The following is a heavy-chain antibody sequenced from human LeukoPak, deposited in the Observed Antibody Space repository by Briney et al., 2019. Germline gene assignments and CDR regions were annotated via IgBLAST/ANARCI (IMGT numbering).Heavy chain of an antibody. D-gene: IGHD2-8*01. V-gene: IGHV3-23*01. CDR2: ISGSGGGT. Sequence: GGSLRLSCAASGFTFSSYAMSWVRQAPGKGLEWVSAISGSGGGTYYADSVKGRFTISRDNSKNTLYLQMNSLRAEDTAVYYCAKGTIVLMVYANGFDYWGQGTLVTVSS. CDR1: GFTFSSYA. J-gene: IGHJ4*02. CDR3: AKGTIVLMVYANGFDY.